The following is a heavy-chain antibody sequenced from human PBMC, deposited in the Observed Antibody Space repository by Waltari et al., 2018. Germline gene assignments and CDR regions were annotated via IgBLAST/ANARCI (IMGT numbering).Heavy chain of an antibody. CDR2: ISYDGSNK. V-gene: IGHV3-30-3*01. D-gene: IGHD2-15*01. CDR3: ASDLGPIRSGGSCPNC. J-gene: IGHJ4*02. CDR1: GFTFSSYA. Sequence: QVQLVESGGGVVQPGRSLRLSCAASGFTFSSYAMHWVRQAPGKGLEWVAVISYDGSNKYYADSVKGRFTISRDNSKNTLYLQMNSLRAEDTAVYYCASDLGPIRSGGSCPNCWGQGTLVTVSS.